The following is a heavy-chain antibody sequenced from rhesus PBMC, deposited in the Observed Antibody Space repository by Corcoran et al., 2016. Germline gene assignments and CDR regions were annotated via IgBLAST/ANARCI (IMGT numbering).Heavy chain of an antibody. Sequence: QLQLQESGPGLVKPSETLSVTCAVSGGSISSNYCSWIRQPPGKGLEWIGRIYGRGMRPNYNPSRKSRGTISRDTSKNQFSLKLSSVTAADTAVYYGAKGGKALAAAAREFDYWGQGVLVTVSS. CDR1: GGSISSNY. J-gene: IGHJ4*01. CDR3: AKGGKALAAAAREFDY. CDR2: IYGRGMRP. D-gene: IGHD6-43*01. V-gene: IGHV4-173*01.